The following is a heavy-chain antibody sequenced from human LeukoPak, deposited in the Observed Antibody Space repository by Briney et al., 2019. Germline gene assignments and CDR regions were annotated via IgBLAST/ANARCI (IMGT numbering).Heavy chain of an antibody. J-gene: IGHJ4*02. CDR2: INPNSGGT. CDR1: GYTFTGYY. V-gene: IGHV1-2*02. D-gene: IGHD7-27*01. CDR3: ARDHKDWGVFDY. Sequence: ASVKVSCKASGYTFTGYYMHWVRQAPGQGLEWMGWINPNSGGTNYAQKFQGRVTMTRDTSISTAYMELSRLRSDDTAVYYCARDHKDWGVFDYWGQGTLVTVSS.